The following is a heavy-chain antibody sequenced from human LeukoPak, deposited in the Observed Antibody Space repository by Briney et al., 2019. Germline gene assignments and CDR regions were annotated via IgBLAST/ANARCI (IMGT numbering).Heavy chain of an antibody. V-gene: IGHV3-21*01. CDR2: ISSSSSHI. Sequence: GGSLRPSCAASGFTFSSYSMNWVRQAPGKGLEWVSSISSSSSHIYYADSVKGRFTISRDNAKNSLYLQMNSLRAEDTAVYYCARDPDSSGWLQRGNWFDPWGQGTLVTVSS. CDR3: ARDPDSSGWLQRGNWFDP. J-gene: IGHJ5*02. D-gene: IGHD6-19*01. CDR1: GFTFSSYS.